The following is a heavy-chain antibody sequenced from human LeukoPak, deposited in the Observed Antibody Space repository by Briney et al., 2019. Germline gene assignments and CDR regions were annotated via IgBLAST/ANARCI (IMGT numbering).Heavy chain of an antibody. Sequence: HPGRSLRLSCAASGFTFSSYGMHWVRQAPGKGLEWVAVIWYDGSNEYCADSVKGRFTISRDNSKNTLYLQMNSLRAEDTAVYYCARDHEWGRAYFDYWGQGTLVTVSS. J-gene: IGHJ4*02. V-gene: IGHV3-33*01. CDR1: GFTFSSYG. CDR2: IWYDGSNE. D-gene: IGHD1-26*01. CDR3: ARDHEWGRAYFDY.